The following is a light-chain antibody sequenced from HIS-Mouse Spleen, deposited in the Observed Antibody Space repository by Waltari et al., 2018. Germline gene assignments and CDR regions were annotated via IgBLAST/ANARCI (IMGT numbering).Light chain of an antibody. CDR1: RRDVGSYNL. CDR2: EGS. J-gene: IGLJ2*01. V-gene: IGLV2-23*01. CDR3: CSYAGSSTVV. Sequence: QSALTQPASVSGSPGQSITISCTGTRRDVGSYNLVSWYQQHPGKAPKLMIYEGSTRPSGVSNRFSGSKSGNTASLTISGLQAEDEADYYCCSYAGSSTVVFGGGTKLTVL.